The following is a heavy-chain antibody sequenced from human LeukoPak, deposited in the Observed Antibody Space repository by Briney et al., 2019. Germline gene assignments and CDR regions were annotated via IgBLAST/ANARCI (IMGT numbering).Heavy chain of an antibody. CDR1: GGSISSYY. V-gene: IGHV4-59*01. CDR3: ARGEYSGSYYYSDY. D-gene: IGHD1-26*01. J-gene: IGHJ4*02. CDR2: IYYSGST. Sequence: SETLSLTCTVSGGSISSYYWTWIRQPPGKGLEWIGYIYYSGSTNYNPSLKSRVTISVDTSKNQFSLKLSSVTAADTAVYYCARGEYSGSYYYSDYWGQGTLVTVSS.